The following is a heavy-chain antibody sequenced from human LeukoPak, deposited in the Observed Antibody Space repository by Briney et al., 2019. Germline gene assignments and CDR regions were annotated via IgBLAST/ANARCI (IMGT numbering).Heavy chain of an antibody. CDR2: ISWNSGSI. D-gene: IGHD6-6*01. Sequence: GRSLRLSCAASGFTFDDYAMHWVRQAPGKGLEWVSGISWNSGSIGYADSVKGRFTISRDNAKNSLYLQMNSLRAEDTALYYCAKGIRYSSSSLDYWGQGTLVTVSS. CDR1: GFTFDDYA. V-gene: IGHV3-9*01. J-gene: IGHJ4*02. CDR3: AKGIRYSSSSLDY.